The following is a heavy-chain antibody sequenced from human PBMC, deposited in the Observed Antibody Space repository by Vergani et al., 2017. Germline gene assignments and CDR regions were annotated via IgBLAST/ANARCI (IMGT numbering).Heavy chain of an antibody. D-gene: IGHD2-21*01. CDR2: IYYTGST. CDR1: GGSISSGDYY. J-gene: IGHJ4*02. CDR3: ATVRGKIASFYFDN. V-gene: IGHV4-30-4*08. Sequence: QVQLQESGPGLVRHSQTLSLTCTVSGGSISSGDYYWSWISQPPGKGLEWIGYIYYTGSTWYNPSFKSRVAISLDTSKNQFSLRLSSVTAADTAVYYCATVRGKIASFYFDNWGQGTLVTVSS.